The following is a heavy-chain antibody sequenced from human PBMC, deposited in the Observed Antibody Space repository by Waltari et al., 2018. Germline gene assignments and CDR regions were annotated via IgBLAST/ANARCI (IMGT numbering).Heavy chain of an antibody. Sequence: QLQLQESGPGLVKPSETLSLTCTVSGGSISSSSYYWGWIRQPPGKGLAWIGSIYYSGSTYYNPSLKSRVTISVDTSKNQFSLKLSSVTAADTAVYYCARSSVIGRNDIVVVPAAISPFDYWGQGTLVTVSS. CDR2: IYYSGST. J-gene: IGHJ4*02. D-gene: IGHD2-2*01. V-gene: IGHV4-39*01. CDR3: ARSSVIGRNDIVVVPAAISPFDY. CDR1: GGSISSSSYY.